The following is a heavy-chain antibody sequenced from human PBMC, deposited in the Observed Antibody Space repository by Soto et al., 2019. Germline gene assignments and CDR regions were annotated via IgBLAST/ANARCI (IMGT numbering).Heavy chain of an antibody. CDR2: IWFDGNLE. CDR1: GFTFSRSG. D-gene: IGHD6-19*01. Sequence: QVQLVESEGGVVQPGRSLRLSCAASGFTFSRSGMHWVRQAPGKGLEWVAVIWFDGNLEYYAASVKGRFTISRDNSKNTLYLQMNRLRAEATAVYYCERDSSAGTSHDDYFDGWGEGPLVTVSS. CDR3: ERDSSAGTSHDDYFDG. J-gene: IGHJ4*02. V-gene: IGHV3-33*01.